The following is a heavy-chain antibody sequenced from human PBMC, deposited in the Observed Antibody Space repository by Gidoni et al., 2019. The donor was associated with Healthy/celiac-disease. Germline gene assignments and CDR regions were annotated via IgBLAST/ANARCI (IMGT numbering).Heavy chain of an antibody. CDR1: GYTFTSYY. J-gene: IGHJ4*01. CDR2: INPSGGNT. CDR3: AREGYCSGGSCYYFDY. V-gene: IGHV1-46*01. D-gene: IGHD2-15*01. Sequence: VKVSCKASGYTFTSYYIHWVRQSPGQGLEWMGIINPSGGNTSYAQKFQGRFTMTRDTSTSTVYMELSSLRSEDTSVYYCAREGYCSGGSCYYFDYWGHGTLVNVSS.